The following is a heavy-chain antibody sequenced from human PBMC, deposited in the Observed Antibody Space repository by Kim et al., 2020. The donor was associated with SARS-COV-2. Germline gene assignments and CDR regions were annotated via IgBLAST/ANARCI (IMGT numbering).Heavy chain of an antibody. Sequence: SETLSLTCTVSGGSISSYFWNWIRQPPGKGLEWIGYIYYSGSTKYNPSLKSRVTISVDTSKNQFSLKLSSVTAADTAVYYCGRQAEETNWFDPWGQGALVTVSS. CDR2: IYYSGST. CDR1: GGSISSYF. CDR3: GRQAEETNWFDP. J-gene: IGHJ5*02. V-gene: IGHV4-59*08.